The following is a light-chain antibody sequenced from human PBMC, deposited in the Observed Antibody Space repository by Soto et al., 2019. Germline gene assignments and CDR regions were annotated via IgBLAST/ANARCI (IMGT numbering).Light chain of an antibody. Sequence: EIVLTQSPATLSLAPGERATLSCRASQSVSNYLVWYQQKPGQVPRLLIYDASNRAAGIPARFGGSGSGTGFTLTSSSLVPEDFAVYYLQQRSGWPSTFGGGTKVEIK. CDR1: QSVSNY. CDR3: QQRSGWPST. CDR2: DAS. V-gene: IGKV3-11*01. J-gene: IGKJ4*01.